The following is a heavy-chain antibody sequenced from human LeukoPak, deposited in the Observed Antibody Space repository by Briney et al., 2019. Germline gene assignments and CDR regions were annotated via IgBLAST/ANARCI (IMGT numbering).Heavy chain of an antibody. CDR1: GYTFTSYD. D-gene: IGHD3-22*01. Sequence: SVKVSCKASGYTFTSYDISWVRQAPGQGLEWMGRIIPILGIANYAQKFQGRVTITADKSTSTAYMELSSLRSEDTAVYYCASSTGDSSGYESDYWGQGTLVTVSS. CDR3: ASSTGDSSGYESDY. CDR2: IIPILGIA. V-gene: IGHV1-69*04. J-gene: IGHJ4*02.